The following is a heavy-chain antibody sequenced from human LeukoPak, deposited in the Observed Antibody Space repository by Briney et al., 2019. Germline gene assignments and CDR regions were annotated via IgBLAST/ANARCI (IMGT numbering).Heavy chain of an antibody. CDR1: GFTFSNYA. CDR2: ITGSGGNT. Sequence: GGSLRLSCAASGFTFSNYAMSWVRQAPGKGLEWVSAITGSGGNTYYADSVKGRFTIPRDNSKNTVFLQMNSLRAEDTAVYYCAKWGDYDVLTGYYVSDYWGQGTLVTVSS. D-gene: IGHD3-9*01. J-gene: IGHJ4*02. V-gene: IGHV3-23*01. CDR3: AKWGDYDVLTGYYVSDY.